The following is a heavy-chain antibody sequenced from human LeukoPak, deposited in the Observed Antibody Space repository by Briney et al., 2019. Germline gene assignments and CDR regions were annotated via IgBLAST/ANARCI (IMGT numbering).Heavy chain of an antibody. V-gene: IGHV4-59*01. D-gene: IGHD1-1*01. J-gene: IGHJ4*02. CDR3: ARDRGGT. Sequence: PSETLSLTRSVSGGSLSGYIWSWIRQPPGKGVEWIAYIYDTGNTNYNPSLKSRVTISVDTSKNQFSLKLSSVTAADTAVYYCARDRGGTWGQGTLVTVSS. CDR1: GGSLSGYI. CDR2: IYDTGNT.